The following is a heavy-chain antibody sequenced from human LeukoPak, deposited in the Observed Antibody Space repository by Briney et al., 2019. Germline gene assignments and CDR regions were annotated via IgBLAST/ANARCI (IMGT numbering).Heavy chain of an antibody. CDR2: INHSGST. CDR1: GGSFSGYY. D-gene: IGHD5-18*01. Sequence: SETLSLTCAVYGGSFSGYYWSWIRQPPGKGLEWIGEINHSGSTNYNPSLKSRVTISVDTSKNQFSLKLSSVTAADTAVYYCARARGYSYGGNFDYWGQGTLVTVSS. J-gene: IGHJ4*02. CDR3: ARARGYSYGGNFDY. V-gene: IGHV4-34*01.